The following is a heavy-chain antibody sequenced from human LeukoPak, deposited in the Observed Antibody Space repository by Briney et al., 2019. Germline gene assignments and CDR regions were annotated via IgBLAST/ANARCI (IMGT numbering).Heavy chain of an antibody. Sequence: ASVKVSCKASGYTFTGYYMHWVRQAPGQGLEWMGWINPNSGGTNYAQKFQERVTITRDMSTSTAYMELSSLRSEDTAVYYCAAAGGSLAPARYYYGMDVWGQGTTVTVSS. J-gene: IGHJ6*02. CDR3: AAAGGSLAPARYYYGMDV. CDR1: GYTFTGYY. V-gene: IGHV1-2*02. D-gene: IGHD3-10*01. CDR2: INPNSGGT.